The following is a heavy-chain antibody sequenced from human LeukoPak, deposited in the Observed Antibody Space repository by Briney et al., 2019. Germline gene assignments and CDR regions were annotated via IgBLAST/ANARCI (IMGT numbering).Heavy chain of an antibody. Sequence: GGSLRLSCAASGFTFSSYAMSWVRQAPGKGLEWVSAIRGSGGSTYYADSVKGRFTISRDNSKNTLYLQMNSLRAEDTAVYYFAKEPPIVATISAVYFDYGGQGTVVTVSS. V-gene: IGHV3-23*01. D-gene: IGHD5-12*01. CDR1: GFTFSSYA. J-gene: IGHJ4*02. CDR2: IRGSGGST. CDR3: AKEPPIVATISAVYFDY.